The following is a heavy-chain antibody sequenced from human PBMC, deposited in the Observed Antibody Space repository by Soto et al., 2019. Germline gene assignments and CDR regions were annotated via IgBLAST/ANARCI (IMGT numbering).Heavy chain of an antibody. CDR1: GFPFSSRA. Sequence: EVQLLESGGGLVQPGGSLRLSCAASGFPFSSRAMSWVRQAPGKGLEWVSAISGSGTITYYADSVKGRLTISRGTSKNTLYLQMNSLRADDTAVYYCAEWARYCSGADCRAWGQGTLVTVSS. CDR2: ISGSGTIT. D-gene: IGHD2-15*01. J-gene: IGHJ5*02. CDR3: AEWARYCSGADCRA. V-gene: IGHV3-23*01.